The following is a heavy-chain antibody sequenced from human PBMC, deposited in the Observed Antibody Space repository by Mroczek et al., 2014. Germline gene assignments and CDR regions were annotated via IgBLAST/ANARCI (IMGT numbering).Heavy chain of an antibody. CDR3: ARGSRSGQLVGDNWFDP. Sequence: QVQLQESGPGLVKPSETLSLTCTVSGGSISSYYWSWIRQPPGKGLEWIGYIYYSGSTNYNPSLKSRVTISVDTSKNQFSLKLSSVTAADTAGYYCARGSRSGQLVGDNWFDPWGQGTLVTVSS. CDR1: GGSISSYY. J-gene: IGHJ5*02. V-gene: IGHV4-59*01. CDR2: IYYSGST. D-gene: IGHD6-6*01.